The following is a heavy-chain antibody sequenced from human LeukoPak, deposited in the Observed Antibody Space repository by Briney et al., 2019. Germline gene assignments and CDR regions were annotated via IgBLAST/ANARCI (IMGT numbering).Heavy chain of an antibody. V-gene: IGHV3-53*01. CDR1: GFTVISNY. CDR3: ARIGNPATGDY. Sequence: GGSLRLSCAASGFTVISNYMSWVRQAPGKGLEWVSVIYSGGSTYYADSVKGRFTISRDNSKNTLYLQMNSLRAKDTALYYCARIGNPATGDYWGQGTLVTVSS. J-gene: IGHJ4*02. CDR2: IYSGGST. D-gene: IGHD7-27*01.